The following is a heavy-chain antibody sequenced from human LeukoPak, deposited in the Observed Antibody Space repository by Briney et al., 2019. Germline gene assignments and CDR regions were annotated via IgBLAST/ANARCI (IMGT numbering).Heavy chain of an antibody. CDR1: GYTFTSYG. J-gene: IGHJ6*03. V-gene: IGHV1-18*01. CDR3: ARDYYDSSGYYYVDYYYYYMDV. D-gene: IGHD3-22*01. CDR2: ISAYNGNT. Sequence: ASVKVSCKASGYTFTSYGISWVRQAPGQGLEWMGWISAYNGNTNYAQKLQGRVTMTTDTSTSTAYMELRSLRSDDTAVYYCARDYYDSSGYYYVDYYYYYMDVWGKGTTVTVSS.